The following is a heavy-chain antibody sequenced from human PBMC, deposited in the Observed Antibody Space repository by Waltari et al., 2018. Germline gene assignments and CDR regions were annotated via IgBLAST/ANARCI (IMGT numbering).Heavy chain of an antibody. CDR2: IYHRGST. J-gene: IGHJ3*02. CDR1: GYSLSSGYY. Sequence: QVQLQESGPGLVKPSETLSLTCPVSGYSLSSGYYWGWIRQPPGKGLEWIGSIYHRGSTDYNPYLKSRVTISVDTSKNQFALKLSSVTAADTAVYYCASTVTSFDAFDIWGQGTMVTVSS. D-gene: IGHD4-17*01. CDR3: ASTVTSFDAFDI. V-gene: IGHV4-38-2*01.